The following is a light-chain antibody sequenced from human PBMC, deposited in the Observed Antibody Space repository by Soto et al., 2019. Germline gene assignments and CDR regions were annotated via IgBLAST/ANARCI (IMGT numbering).Light chain of an antibody. CDR3: QQYGSSPRT. V-gene: IGKV3-20*01. Sequence: EIVLTQSPGTLSLSPGERAALSCRASQSVSSSCLAWYRQKPGQAPSLLMYGTFNRATGIPERFSGTGSGTDFTLTISRLEPEDFAVYYCQQYGSSPRTFGQGTKVDIK. CDR1: QSVSSSC. J-gene: IGKJ1*01. CDR2: GTF.